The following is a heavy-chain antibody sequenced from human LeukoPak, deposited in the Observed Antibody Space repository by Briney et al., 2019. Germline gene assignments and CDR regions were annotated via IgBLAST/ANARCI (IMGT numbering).Heavy chain of an antibody. V-gene: IGHV4-30-2*01. CDR1: GGSISSGGYY. D-gene: IGHD6-19*01. Sequence: SETLSLTCNVSGGSISSGGYYWSWIRQPPGKGLEWIGEIYHSESTNYNPSLKSRVTISVDKSKNQFSLKLSSVTAADTAVYYCARGMSGSGWQDDAFDIWGQGTMVTVSS. J-gene: IGHJ3*02. CDR2: IYHSEST. CDR3: ARGMSGSGWQDDAFDI.